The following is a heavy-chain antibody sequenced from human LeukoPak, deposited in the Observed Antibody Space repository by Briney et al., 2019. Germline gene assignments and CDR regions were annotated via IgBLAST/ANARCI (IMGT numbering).Heavy chain of an antibody. Sequence: PGGSLRLSCAASGFTFSNFVMHWVRQAPGKGLEWVASISPDGTNKYYADSVKGRFTVSRDNSKNTLYLQVNSLRADDTAVFHCGREGGNYVYDYWGQGTLVTVSS. V-gene: IGHV3-30-3*01. D-gene: IGHD4-11*01. CDR2: ISPDGTNK. CDR3: GREGGNYVYDY. CDR1: GFTFSNFV. J-gene: IGHJ4*02.